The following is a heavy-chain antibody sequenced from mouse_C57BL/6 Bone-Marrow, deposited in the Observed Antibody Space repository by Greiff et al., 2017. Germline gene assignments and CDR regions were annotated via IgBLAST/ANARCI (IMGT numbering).Heavy chain of an antibody. CDR3: ARHCDYDVDYVDY. CDR1: GYAFTNYL. CDR2: INPGSGGT. D-gene: IGHD2-4*01. Sequence: VQLQQSGAELVRPGTSVKVSCKASGYAFTNYLIEWVKQRPGQGLEWIGVINPGSGGTNYNEKFKGKATLTADKSSSTAYMQLSSLTSEDSAVYFCARHCDYDVDYVDYWGQGTTLTVSS. J-gene: IGHJ2*01. V-gene: IGHV1-54*01.